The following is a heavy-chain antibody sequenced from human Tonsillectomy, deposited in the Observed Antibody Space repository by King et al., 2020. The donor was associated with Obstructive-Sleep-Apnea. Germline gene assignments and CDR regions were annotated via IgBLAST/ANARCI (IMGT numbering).Heavy chain of an antibody. D-gene: IGHD5-18*01. CDR2: IYYSGTT. V-gene: IGHV4-39*07. CDR1: GGSISSSSYY. J-gene: IGHJ4*02. Sequence: QLQESGPGLVKPSETLSLTCTVSGGSISSSSYYWGWIRQPPGKGLEWIGSIYYSGTTYYNPSLKSRVTISVDTSKNQFSLRLSSVTAADTAVYYCARDESGYNAGDYWGQGTLVTVSS. CDR3: ARDESGYNAGDY.